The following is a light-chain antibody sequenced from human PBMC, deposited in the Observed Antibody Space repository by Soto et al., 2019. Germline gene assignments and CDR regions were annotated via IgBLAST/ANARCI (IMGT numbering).Light chain of an antibody. CDR2: DVS. V-gene: IGLV2-11*01. CDR3: CSYAGSSTYV. J-gene: IGLJ1*01. Sequence: QSALTQPRSVSGSPGQSVTISCTGTSSDVGGYNFVSWYQQHPGKAPKLMIYDVSKRPSGVPDRFSGSKSGNTASLTISGLRAEDEADYYCCSYAGSSTYVLGTGTKVTVL. CDR1: SSDVGGYNF.